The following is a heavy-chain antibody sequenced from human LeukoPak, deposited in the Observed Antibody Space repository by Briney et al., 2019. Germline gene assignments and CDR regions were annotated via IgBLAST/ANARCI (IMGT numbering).Heavy chain of an antibody. Sequence: GASVKVSCKASGYTFTSYYMHWVRQAPGQGLEWMGWINPNSGGTNYAQKFQGRVTMTRDTSISTAYMELSRLRSDDTAVYYCARDRRNGYNRLFDYWGQGTLVTVSS. CDR2: INPNSGGT. V-gene: IGHV1-2*02. J-gene: IGHJ4*02. CDR1: GYTFTSYY. CDR3: ARDRRNGYNRLFDY. D-gene: IGHD5-24*01.